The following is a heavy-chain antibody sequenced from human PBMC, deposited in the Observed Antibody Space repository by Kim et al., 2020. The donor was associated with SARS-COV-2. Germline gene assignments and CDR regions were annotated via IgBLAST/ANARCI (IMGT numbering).Heavy chain of an antibody. CDR3: ASAEDVNCGGDCLGAFDI. J-gene: IGHJ3*02. Sequence: GESLKISCKGSGYSFTSYWIGWVRQMPGKGLEWMGIIYPGDSDTRYSPSFQGQVTISADKSISTAYLQWSSLKASDTAMYYCASAEDVNCGGDCLGAFDIWGQGTIVTVSS. D-gene: IGHD2-21*02. CDR1: GYSFTSYW. CDR2: IYPGDSDT. V-gene: IGHV5-51*01.